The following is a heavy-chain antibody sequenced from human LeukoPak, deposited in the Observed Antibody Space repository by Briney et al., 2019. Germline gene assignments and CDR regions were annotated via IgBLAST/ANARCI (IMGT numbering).Heavy chain of an antibody. J-gene: IGHJ4*02. V-gene: IGHV4-61*08. CDR2: IYYSGST. D-gene: IGHD1-26*01. Sequence: PSETLSLTCIVSGDSISESGWSWSWIRQPPGKGLEWIGYIYYSGSTNYNPSLKSRVTISVDTSKNQFSLKLSSVTAADTAVYYCARDGPVGAGDYWGQGTLVTVSS. CDR3: ARDGPVGAGDY. CDR1: GDSISESGWS.